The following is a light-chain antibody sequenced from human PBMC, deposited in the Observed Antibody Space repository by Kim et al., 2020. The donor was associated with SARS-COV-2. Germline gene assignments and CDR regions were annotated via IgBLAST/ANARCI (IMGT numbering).Light chain of an antibody. J-gene: IGLJ3*02. CDR3: QVWDSSSDHRV. Sequence: SYELTQPPSVSVAPGKTARITCGGNNIGRKSVHWYQQKPGQAPVLVIYYDSERPSGIPERFSGSNSGKTVTLTISRVEAGDEADYYCQVWDSSSDHRVFGGGTKLTVL. V-gene: IGLV3-21*04. CDR1: NIGRKS. CDR2: YDS.